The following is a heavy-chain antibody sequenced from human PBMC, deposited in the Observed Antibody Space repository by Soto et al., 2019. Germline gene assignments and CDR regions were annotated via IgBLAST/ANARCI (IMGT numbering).Heavy chain of an antibody. CDR1: GGTFSSYA. CDR3: ATLYCGGGSCCSRYCDY. V-gene: IGHV1-69*13. CDR2: IIPIFGTA. Sequence: SVKVSCKASGGTFSSYAISWVRQAPGQGLEWMGGIIPIFGTANYAQKFQGRVTITADESTSTAYMELSSLRSEDTAVYYCATLYCGGGSCCSRYCDYCGQGTLVAVSS. J-gene: IGHJ4*02. D-gene: IGHD2-15*01.